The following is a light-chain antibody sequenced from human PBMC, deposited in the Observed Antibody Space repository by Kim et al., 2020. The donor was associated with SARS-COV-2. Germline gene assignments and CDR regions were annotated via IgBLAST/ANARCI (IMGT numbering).Light chain of an antibody. CDR3: QSYDSSLSGSV. Sequence: RVTLSCTGSSSNIGAGYDVHWYQQLPGTAPKLLIYANSNRPSGVPDRFSGSKSGTSASLAITGLQAEDEADYYCQSYDSSLSGSVFGGGTQLTVL. CDR1: SSNIGAGYD. J-gene: IGLJ2*01. V-gene: IGLV1-40*01. CDR2: ANS.